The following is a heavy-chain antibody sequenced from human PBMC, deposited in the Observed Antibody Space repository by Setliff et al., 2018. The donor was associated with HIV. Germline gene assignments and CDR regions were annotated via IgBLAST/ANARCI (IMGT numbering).Heavy chain of an antibody. Sequence: SETLSLTCTVSGDSISSYYWTWIRQPPGKGLEWIGYIFISGITNYNPSLKSRVTISVDSSKNQFSLHLSSVTAADTAVYYCARGMIWGAYYYYMDVWGKGTTVTVSS. J-gene: IGHJ6*03. CDR3: ARGMIWGAYYYYMDV. CDR1: GDSISSYY. D-gene: IGHD3-16*01. V-gene: IGHV4-4*08. CDR2: IFISGIT.